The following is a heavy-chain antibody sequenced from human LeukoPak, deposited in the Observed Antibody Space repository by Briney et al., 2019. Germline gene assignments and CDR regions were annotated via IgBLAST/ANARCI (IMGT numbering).Heavy chain of an antibody. J-gene: IGHJ6*04. Sequence: GGTLRLSCAASGFIFRSYGMSWVRQAPGKGLEWVSSISGSSSYIYYGDSVKGRCTISRDNAKKSLYLQMNSLRAEDTAVYYCAELGITMIGGVWGKGTTVTISS. V-gene: IGHV3-21*01. CDR2: ISGSSSYI. CDR1: GFIFRSYG. D-gene: IGHD3-10*02. CDR3: AELGITMIGGV.